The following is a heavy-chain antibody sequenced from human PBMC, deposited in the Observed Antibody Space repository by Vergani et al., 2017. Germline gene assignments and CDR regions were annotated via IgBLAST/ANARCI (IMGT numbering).Heavy chain of an antibody. CDR1: GGSISSGSYY. CDR2: IYTSGST. D-gene: IGHD1-1*01. V-gene: IGHV4-61*02. Sequence: QVQLQESGPGLVKPSQTLSLTCTVSGGSISSGSYYWSWIRQPAGKGLEWIGRIYTSGSTNYNPSLKSRVTISVDTSKNQFSLKLSSVTAADTAVYYCARGGTTQYFDYWGQGTLVTVSS. J-gene: IGHJ4*02. CDR3: ARGGTTQYFDY.